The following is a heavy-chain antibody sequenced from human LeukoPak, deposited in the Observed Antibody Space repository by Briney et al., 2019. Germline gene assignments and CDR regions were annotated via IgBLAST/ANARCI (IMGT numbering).Heavy chain of an antibody. D-gene: IGHD3-10*01. CDR3: ARDEYYYGSGSHDAFDI. CDR2: IYTSGST. Sequence: PSETLSLTCTVSGYSISSGYYWSWIRQPAGKGLGWIGRIYTSGSTNYNPSLKSRVTMSVDTSKNQFSLKLSSVTAADTAVYYCARDEYYYGSGSHDAFDIWGQGTMVTVSS. CDR1: GYSISSGYY. V-gene: IGHV4-4*07. J-gene: IGHJ3*02.